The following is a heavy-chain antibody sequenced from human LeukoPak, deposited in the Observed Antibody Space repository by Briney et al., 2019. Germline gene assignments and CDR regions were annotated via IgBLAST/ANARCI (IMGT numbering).Heavy chain of an antibody. CDR3: ARENSGSYREFDY. CDR1: GGSISSYY. V-gene: IGHV4-4*07. Sequence: PSETLSLTCTVAGGSISSYYWRWIRQPAGEVLEWIGRIYTSGSTNYNASLKSRVSMSVDTSKNQFSLKLSSVTAADTAVFYCARENSGSYREFDYWGQGTLVTVSS. CDR2: IYTSGST. D-gene: IGHD1-26*01. J-gene: IGHJ4*02.